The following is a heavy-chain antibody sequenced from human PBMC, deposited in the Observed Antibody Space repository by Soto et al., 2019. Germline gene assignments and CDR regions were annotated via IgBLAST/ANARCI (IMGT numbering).Heavy chain of an antibody. CDR3: ARDHIVLVPAAMSPYYYGMDV. D-gene: IGHD2-2*01. Sequence: SETLSLTCTVSGGSISSGCYYWSWIRQHPGKGLEWIGSIYYSGSTNYNPSLKSRVTISVDTSKNQFSLKLSSVTAADTAVYYCARDHIVLVPAAMSPYYYGMDVWGQGTTVTVSS. V-gene: IGHV4-31*03. J-gene: IGHJ6*02. CDR1: GGSISSGCYY. CDR2: IYYSGST.